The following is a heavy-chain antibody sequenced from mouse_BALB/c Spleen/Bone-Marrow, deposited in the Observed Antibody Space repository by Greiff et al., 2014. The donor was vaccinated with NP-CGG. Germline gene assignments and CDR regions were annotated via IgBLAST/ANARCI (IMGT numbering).Heavy chain of an antibody. V-gene: IGHV2-9*02. J-gene: IGHJ4*01. D-gene: IGHD1-2*01. Sequence: VKLVESGPGQVAPSQSLSTTCTVSGFSLTNYGVHWVRQPPGKGLEWLGVIWADGSTNYNSALMSRLSISKDNSKSQVFFKMNSLQTDDTAMYYCARITTATGAMDYWGQGTSVTVSS. CDR3: ARITTATGAMDY. CDR2: IWADGST. CDR1: GFSLTNYG.